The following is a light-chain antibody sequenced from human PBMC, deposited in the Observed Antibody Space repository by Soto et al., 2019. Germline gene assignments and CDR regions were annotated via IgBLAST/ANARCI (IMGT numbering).Light chain of an antibody. Sequence: DIQMTHSPSSLAASVGGRVTITCRASQSIRSYLNWYQQKQGKAPKLLIYAASSLQSGVPSRFSGSGYGTDLTLTISSMKHEDFETYYCQQSYSNPWTFGQGTKVDIK. V-gene: IGKV1-39*01. CDR2: AAS. CDR1: QSIRSY. CDR3: QQSYSNPWT. J-gene: IGKJ1*01.